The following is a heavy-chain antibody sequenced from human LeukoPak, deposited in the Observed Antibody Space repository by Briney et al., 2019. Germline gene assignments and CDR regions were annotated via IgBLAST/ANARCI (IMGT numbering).Heavy chain of an antibody. CDR2: ISSNGGST. CDR1: GFTFSSYA. CDR3: ARARSFLSYMDV. D-gene: IGHD3-10*01. Sequence: GGSLRLSCAASGFTFSSYAMHWVRQAPGKGLEYVSAISSNGGSTYYANSVKGRFTISRDNSKNTLYLQMGSLRAEDMAVYYCARARSFLSYMDVWGKGTTVTIPS. J-gene: IGHJ6*03. V-gene: IGHV3-64*01.